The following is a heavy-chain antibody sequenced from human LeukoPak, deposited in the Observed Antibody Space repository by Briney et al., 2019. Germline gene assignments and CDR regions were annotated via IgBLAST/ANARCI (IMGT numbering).Heavy chain of an antibody. Sequence: GGSLRLSCAASGFSFSFSNMNWVRQAPGKGLEWVSYISSTNGHTYYADSVNGRFTISRDTAKNSLYLQMNSLRVEDTAIYFCARDRDSSGLYGGADLWGQGTLVTVSS. CDR3: ARDRDSSGLYGGADL. D-gene: IGHD6-19*01. CDR1: GFSFSFSN. J-gene: IGHJ5*02. V-gene: IGHV3-21*03. CDR2: ISSTNGHT.